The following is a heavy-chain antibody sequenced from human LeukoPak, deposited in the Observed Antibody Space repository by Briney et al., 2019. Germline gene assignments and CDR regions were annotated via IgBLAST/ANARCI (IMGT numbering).Heavy chain of an antibody. CDR1: GGSISSYY. CDR3: ARGSNNHY. V-gene: IGHV4-59*01. CDR2: IYYSGST. Sequence: PSETLSLTCTVSGGSISSYYWSWIRQPPGKGLEWIGYIYYSGSTNYNPSLKSRVTISVDTSKNQFSLKLSSVTAADTAVYYRARGSNNHYWGQGTLVTVSS. D-gene: IGHD1-14*01. J-gene: IGHJ4*02.